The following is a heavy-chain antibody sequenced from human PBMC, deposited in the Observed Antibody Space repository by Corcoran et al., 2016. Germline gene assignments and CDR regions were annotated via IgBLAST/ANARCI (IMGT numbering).Heavy chain of an antibody. CDR2: IDWNDDK. J-gene: IGHJ4*02. V-gene: IGHV2-70*04. CDR1: GYSLSTRGVR. D-gene: IGHD4-4*01. CDR3: ARTTADSNFDY. Sequence: QVTLKESGPALVKPTQTLTVTCTSSGYSLSTRGVRTSWIRQPPGKALEWLARIDWNDDKFYSTSLRTRLSVSKDTSKNQVVLTMTNMDPVDTATYFCARTTADSNFDYWGQGTPVTVSS.